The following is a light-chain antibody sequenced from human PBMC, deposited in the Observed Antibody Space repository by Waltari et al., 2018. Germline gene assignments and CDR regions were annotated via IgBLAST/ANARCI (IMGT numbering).Light chain of an antibody. V-gene: IGLV10-54*04. Sequence: QAGLTQPPSVSKGLRQTATLTCTGNSNNVGNQGAAWLQQHQGHPPKLLSYRNNNRPSGISERFSAARSGNTASLTITGLQPEDEADDYCSAWDISLNTHVFGTGTKVTVL. CDR1: SNNVGNQG. CDR2: RNN. CDR3: SAWDISLNTHV. J-gene: IGLJ1*01.